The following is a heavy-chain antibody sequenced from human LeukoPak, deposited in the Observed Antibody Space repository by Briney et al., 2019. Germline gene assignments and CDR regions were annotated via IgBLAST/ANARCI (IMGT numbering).Heavy chain of an antibody. CDR2: ISSSGSTI. Sequence: GGSLRLSCAASGFTFSDYYMSWIRQAPGKGLEWVSYISSSGSTIYYADSVKGRFTISRDNAKNSLYLQMNSLRAEDTAVYYCARDPDPRIQLWSADYWGQGTLVTVSS. J-gene: IGHJ4*02. D-gene: IGHD5-18*01. CDR1: GFTFSDYY. CDR3: ARDPDPRIQLWSADY. V-gene: IGHV3-11*04.